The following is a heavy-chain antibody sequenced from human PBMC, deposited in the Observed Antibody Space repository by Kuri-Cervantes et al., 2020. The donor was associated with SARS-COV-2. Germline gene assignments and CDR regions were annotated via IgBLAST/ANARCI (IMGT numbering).Heavy chain of an antibody. J-gene: IGHJ4*02. Sequence: GESLKISCAASGFTFSSYSMNWVRQAPGKGLEWVSSISSSSSYIYYADSVKGRFTISRDDAKNSLYLQMNSLRAEDTAVYYCARDAIVTVGSWYDYWGQGTLVTVSS. CDR1: GFTFSSYS. CDR2: ISSSSSYI. CDR3: ARDAIVTVGSWYDY. D-gene: IGHD6-13*01. V-gene: IGHV3-21*01.